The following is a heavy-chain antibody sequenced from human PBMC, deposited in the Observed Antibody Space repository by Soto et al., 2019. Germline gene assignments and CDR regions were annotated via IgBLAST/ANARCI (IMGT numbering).Heavy chain of an antibody. J-gene: IGHJ4*02. Sequence: GESLKFSCKGSGYSFTSYWISWVRQMPGKGLEWMGRIDPSDSYTNYSPSFQGHVTISAHKSISTAYLQWSSLKASDTAMYYCARLGYGGLYYFDYWGQGTLVTVSS. CDR3: ARLGYGGLYYFDY. V-gene: IGHV5-10-1*01. D-gene: IGHD4-17*01. CDR2: IDPSDSYT. CDR1: GYSFTSYW.